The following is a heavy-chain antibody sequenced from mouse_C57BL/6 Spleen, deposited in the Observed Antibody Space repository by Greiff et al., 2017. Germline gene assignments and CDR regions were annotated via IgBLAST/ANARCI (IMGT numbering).Heavy chain of an antibody. CDR2: IWSGGST. D-gene: IGHD4-1*01. Sequence: VQRVESGPGLVQPSQSLSITCTVSGFLLTSDGVHWVRQSHGKGLVWLGVIWSGGSTDYNAAFKSRLSISKDKSKSQVFFKMNSLQADDTAIYYCARGNWEGYFDDWGQGTTLTVSS. CDR1: GFLLTSDG. V-gene: IGHV2-2*01. CDR3: ARGNWEGYFDD. J-gene: IGHJ2*01.